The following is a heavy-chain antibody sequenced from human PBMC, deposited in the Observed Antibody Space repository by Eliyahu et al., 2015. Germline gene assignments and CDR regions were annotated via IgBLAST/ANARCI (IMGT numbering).Heavy chain of an antibody. J-gene: IGHJ4*02. CDR2: ISGNGGSR. CDR3: AKGSPQGRGYFDS. D-gene: IGHD3-10*01. CDR1: GFIXAGYA. V-gene: IGHV3-23*01. Sequence: VQVLESGGGLVQPGGSLRLSCAASGFIXAGYAMSWVRQGPGKGLEWVSGISGNGGSRYYADSVKGRFTISRDNSKNILYLQMNSLRAEDTAVYYCAKGSPQGRGYFDSWGQGTLITVSS.